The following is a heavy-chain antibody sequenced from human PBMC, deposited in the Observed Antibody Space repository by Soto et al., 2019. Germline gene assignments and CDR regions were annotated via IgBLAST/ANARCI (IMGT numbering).Heavy chain of an antibody. CDR2: IYHSGST. D-gene: IGHD6-19*01. Sequence: SETLSLTCAVSGGSISSSNWWSWVRQPPGKGLEWIGEIYHSGSTNYNPSLKSRVTISVDKSKNQFSLKLSPVTAADTAVYYCASVAVAGQYYYYYYGMDVWGQGTTVTVSS. V-gene: IGHV4-4*02. CDR1: GGSISSSNW. CDR3: ASVAVAGQYYYYYYGMDV. J-gene: IGHJ6*02.